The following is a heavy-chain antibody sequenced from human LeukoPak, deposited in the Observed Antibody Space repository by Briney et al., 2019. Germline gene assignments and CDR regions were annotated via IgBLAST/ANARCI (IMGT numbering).Heavy chain of an antibody. CDR2: MRNKTQNYAT. Sequence: PGGSLRLSCAASVFTFSDSGMYWVRQAPGKGLEWVGRMRNKTQNYATAYAVSVKVRFTISRDDSKNTAFLQMNSVKTEDTAVYYCTNYDDSSDLWGYWGQGTLVTVSS. V-gene: IGHV3-73*01. CDR1: VFTFSDSG. CDR3: TNYDDSSDLWGY. J-gene: IGHJ4*02. D-gene: IGHD3-22*01.